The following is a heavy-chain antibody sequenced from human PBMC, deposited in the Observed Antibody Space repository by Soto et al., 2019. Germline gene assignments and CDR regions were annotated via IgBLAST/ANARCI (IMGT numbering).Heavy chain of an antibody. D-gene: IGHD2-2*01. V-gene: IGHV1-46*01. CDR2: INPRGGST. CDR3: ARQDPYCRSTSCHQWFDP. J-gene: IGHJ5*02. CDR1: GYNFTSYY. Sequence: ASVKGSCKASGYNFTSYYMHWVRQAPGQGLEWMGIINPRGGSTNYAQKVRGRFTMTRDTSTSTVYMELSSLRSEDTAVYYCARQDPYCRSTSCHQWFDPWGQGILVTVSS.